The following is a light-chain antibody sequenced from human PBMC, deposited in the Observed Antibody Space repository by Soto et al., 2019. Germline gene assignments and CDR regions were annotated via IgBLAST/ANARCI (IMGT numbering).Light chain of an antibody. CDR1: SSNIGAGYD. CDR3: CSYAGSSSYV. Sequence: SVLTQPPSVSGAPGQRVTISCTGSSSNIGAGYDVHWYQQLPGRAPKLLIYGNTNRPSGVPDRFSGSKSGTSASLAITGLQAEDEADYYCCSYAGSSSYVFGTGTKLTVL. CDR2: GNT. J-gene: IGLJ1*01. V-gene: IGLV1-40*01.